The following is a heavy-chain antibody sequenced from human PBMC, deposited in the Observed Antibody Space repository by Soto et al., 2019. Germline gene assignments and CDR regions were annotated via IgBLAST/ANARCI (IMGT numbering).Heavy chain of an antibody. CDR1: GFTFSGSA. CDR2: IRSKANSYAT. CDR3: TRPDCTNGVCWFDP. J-gene: IGHJ5*02. D-gene: IGHD2-8*01. Sequence: GESLKISCAASGFTFSGSAMHWVRQASGKGLEWVGRIRSKANSYATAYAASVKGRFTISRDDSKNTAYLQMNSLKTEDTAVYYCTRPDCTNGVCWFDPWGQGTLVTVSS. V-gene: IGHV3-73*01.